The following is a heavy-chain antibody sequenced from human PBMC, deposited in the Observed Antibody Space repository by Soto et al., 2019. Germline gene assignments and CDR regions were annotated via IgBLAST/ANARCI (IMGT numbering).Heavy chain of an antibody. CDR1: GFIFXGYS. D-gene: IGHD3-10*01. V-gene: IGHV3-48*01. CDR2: INSGSSSI. Sequence: GSLRLSCAASGFIFXGYSMNWVRQAPGKGLEWISYINSGSSSIYYADSVKGRFTISRDNSKNTLYLQMNSLRAEDTAVYYCAKDVYGSGSYYSNWFDPWGQGTLVTVSS. J-gene: IGHJ5*02. CDR3: AKDVYGSGSYYSNWFDP.